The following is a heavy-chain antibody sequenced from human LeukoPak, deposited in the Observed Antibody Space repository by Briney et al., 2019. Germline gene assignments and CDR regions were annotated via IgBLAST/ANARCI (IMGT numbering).Heavy chain of an antibody. CDR3: ASPYCSSTSCHP. CDR2: ISYDGSNK. V-gene: IGHV3-30-3*01. D-gene: IGHD2-2*01. J-gene: IGHJ5*02. Sequence: PGRSLRLSCAASGFTFSSYAMHWVRQAPGKGLEWVAVISYDGSNKCYADSVKGRFTISRDNSKNTLYLQMNSLRAEDTAVYYCASPYCSSTSCHPWGQGTLVTVSS. CDR1: GFTFSSYA.